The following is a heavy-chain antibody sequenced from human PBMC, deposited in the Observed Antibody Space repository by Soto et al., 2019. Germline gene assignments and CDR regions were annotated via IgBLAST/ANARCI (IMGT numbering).Heavy chain of an antibody. CDR3: TGYMYGYVDF. Sequence: RHSYGVAEVNSRDYYVSWIRQAPGKGLEWVSYISSTISYIDYADSVKGRFTISRDNAKNSLYLQMNSLRAEDSAVYYGTGYMYGYVDFWAQGTLVPGSS. CDR2: ISSTISYI. J-gene: IGHJ4*02. D-gene: IGHD2-8*01. CDR1: EVNSRDYY. V-gene: IGHV3-11*06.